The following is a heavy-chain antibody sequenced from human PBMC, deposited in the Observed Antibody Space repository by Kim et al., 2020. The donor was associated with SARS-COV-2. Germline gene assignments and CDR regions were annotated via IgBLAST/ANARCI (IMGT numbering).Heavy chain of an antibody. CDR2: IDPSDSYT. V-gene: IGHV5-10-1*01. CDR3: ARLRRDILTGYFYYYYYGMDV. D-gene: IGHD3-9*01. J-gene: IGHJ6*02. Sequence: GESLKISCKGSGYSFISYWISWVRQMPGKDLEWMGRIDPSDSYTNYSPSFQGHVTISADKSISTAYLQWSSLKASDTAMYYCARLRRDILTGYFYYYYYGMDVWGQGTTVTVSS. CDR1: GYSFISYW.